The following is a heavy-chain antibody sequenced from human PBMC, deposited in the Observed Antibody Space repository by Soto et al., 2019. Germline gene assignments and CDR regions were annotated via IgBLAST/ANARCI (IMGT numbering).Heavy chain of an antibody. CDR2: IRSKAYGGTT. CDR3: TALDTVTTDLGYFDY. J-gene: IGHJ4*02. D-gene: IGHD4-17*01. V-gene: IGHV3-49*03. Sequence: GGSLRLSCTASGFTFGDYAMSWFRQAPGKGLEWVGFIRSKAYGGTTEYAASVKGRFTISRDDSKSIAYLQMNSLKTEDTAVYYCTALDTVTTDLGYFDYWGQGTLVTVSS. CDR1: GFTFGDYA.